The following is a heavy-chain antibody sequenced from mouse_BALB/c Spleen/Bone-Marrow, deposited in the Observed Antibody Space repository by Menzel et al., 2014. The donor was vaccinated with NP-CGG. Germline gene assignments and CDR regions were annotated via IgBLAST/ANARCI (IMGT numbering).Heavy chain of an antibody. Sequence: QVQLQQPGAELVRPGTSVKVSCKASGYAFTNYLIEWVKQRPGQGLEWIGVNNPGSGGTNYNEKFKGKATLTADKSSXTVYMQLSSLTSGDSAVYFCARSIYDGYSEAMDYWGQGTSVTVSS. CDR1: GYAFTNYL. D-gene: IGHD2-3*01. V-gene: IGHV1-54*03. CDR2: NNPGSGGT. J-gene: IGHJ4*01. CDR3: ARSIYDGYSEAMDY.